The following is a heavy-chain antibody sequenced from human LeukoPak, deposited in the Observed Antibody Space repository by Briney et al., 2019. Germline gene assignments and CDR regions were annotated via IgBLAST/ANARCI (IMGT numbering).Heavy chain of an antibody. CDR2: ISGSGGSP. CDR1: GFTFSSYA. D-gene: IGHD4-23*01. Sequence: GGSLRLSCAASGFTFSSYAMSWVRKAPGKGLEWVSSISGSGGSPYYADSVKGRFTISRDNSKNTLYLQMNSLRAEDTAVYYCARGGGNNGWFDYWGQGTLVTVSS. J-gene: IGHJ4*02. V-gene: IGHV3-23*01. CDR3: ARGGGNNGWFDY.